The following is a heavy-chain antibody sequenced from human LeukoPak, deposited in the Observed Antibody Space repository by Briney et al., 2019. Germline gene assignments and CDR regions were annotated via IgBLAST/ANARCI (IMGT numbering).Heavy chain of an antibody. J-gene: IGHJ4*02. CDR1: GYTFTGYY. CDR3: ARFDSNSDIVVVPAAVFDY. Sequence: ASAKVSCEASGYTFTGYYMHWVRQAPGQGLEWMGWFNPNSGGTNYAQKFQGRVTMTRDTSISTAYMELSRLRSDDTAVYYCARFDSNSDIVVVPAAVFDYWGQGTLVTVSS. CDR2: FNPNSGGT. D-gene: IGHD2-2*01. V-gene: IGHV1-2*02.